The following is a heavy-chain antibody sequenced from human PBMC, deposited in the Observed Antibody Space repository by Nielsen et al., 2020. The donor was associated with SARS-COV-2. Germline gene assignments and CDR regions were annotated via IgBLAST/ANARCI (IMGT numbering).Heavy chain of an antibody. CDR2: INPDGSMK. J-gene: IGHJ5*02. V-gene: IGHV3-7*03. D-gene: IGHD1-1*01. Sequence: SLKISCSSSGFTFRNFFMSWVRPRPVNLLEWVANINPDGSMKRHVDSVMGRFTISRDNARDSLYLQMNNLRAEDTAIYYCLQGGASWGQGTLVTVSS. CDR3: LQGGAS. CDR1: GFTFRNFF.